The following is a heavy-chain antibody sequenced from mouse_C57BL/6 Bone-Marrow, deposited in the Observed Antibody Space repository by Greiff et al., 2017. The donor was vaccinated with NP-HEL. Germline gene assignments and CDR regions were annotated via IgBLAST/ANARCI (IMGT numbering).Heavy chain of an antibody. CDR2: IRNKANGYTT. CDR3: ARSGYGPLFDY. D-gene: IGHD3-1*01. J-gene: IGHJ2*01. Sequence: EVKLVESGGGLVQPGGSLSLSCAASGFTFTDYYMSWVRQPPGKALEWLGFIRNKANGYTTEYSASVKGRFTISRDNSQSILYLQMNALRAEDSATYYCARSGYGPLFDYWGQGTTLTVSS. CDR1: GFTFTDYY. V-gene: IGHV7-3*01.